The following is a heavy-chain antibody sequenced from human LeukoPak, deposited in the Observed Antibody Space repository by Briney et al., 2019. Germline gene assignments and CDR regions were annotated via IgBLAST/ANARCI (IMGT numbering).Heavy chain of an antibody. V-gene: IGHV3-49*03. CDR2: IRSKAYGGTT. CDR1: GFTFGDYA. CDR3: TRDPGMGPASRMDV. D-gene: IGHD1-26*01. J-gene: IGHJ6*02. Sequence: GGSLRLSCTASGFTFGDYAMFWFRQAPGKGLEWVGFIRSKAYGGTTEYAASVKGRFTISRDDSKSIAYLQMSSLKNEDAAVYYCTRDPGMGPASRMDVWGQGTTVTVSS.